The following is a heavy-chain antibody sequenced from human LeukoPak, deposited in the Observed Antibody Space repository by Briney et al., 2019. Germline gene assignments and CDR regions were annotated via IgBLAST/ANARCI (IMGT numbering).Heavy chain of an antibody. Sequence: GGSLRLSCAASGFTLSTYWMHWVRQAPGKGLVWVSRVNGDGTTTTYADFLEGRFTISRDNAKNTLHLQMNSLRAEDTAVYYCVRGPRFSFGSAFDYWGQGTLVTVSS. J-gene: IGHJ4*02. D-gene: IGHD5-18*01. CDR2: VNGDGTTT. CDR1: GFTLSTYW. V-gene: IGHV3-74*01. CDR3: VRGPRFSFGSAFDY.